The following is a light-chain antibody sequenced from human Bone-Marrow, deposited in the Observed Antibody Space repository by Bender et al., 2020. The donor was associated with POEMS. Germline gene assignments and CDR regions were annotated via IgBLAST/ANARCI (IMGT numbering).Light chain of an antibody. CDR3: QVWDSSVDHPV. CDR1: NIGSKT. V-gene: IGLV3-21*02. J-gene: IGLJ3*02. CDR2: DDN. Sequence: SYVLTQPPSVSVAPGQTARITCGGNNIGSKTFHWYQQKPGQAPVLVVYDDNDRPSGIPERFSGSNSGNTATLTISSVEAGDEADYYCQVWDSSVDHPVFGGGTKLTVL.